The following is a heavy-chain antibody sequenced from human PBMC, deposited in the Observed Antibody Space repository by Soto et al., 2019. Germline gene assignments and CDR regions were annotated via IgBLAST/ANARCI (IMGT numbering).Heavy chain of an antibody. J-gene: IGHJ4*02. Sequence: GGSLRLSCAASGFLFNSNWMTWVRQGPGKGLEWVANIKQDGSEKYYVDAVEGRFTASRDNAKNSLYLQMNSLRAEDTAVYYCARFSGYSYGYDYWGQGTLVTV. CDR3: ARFSGYSYGYDY. CDR2: IKQDGSEK. CDR1: GFLFNSNW. D-gene: IGHD5-18*01. V-gene: IGHV3-7*01.